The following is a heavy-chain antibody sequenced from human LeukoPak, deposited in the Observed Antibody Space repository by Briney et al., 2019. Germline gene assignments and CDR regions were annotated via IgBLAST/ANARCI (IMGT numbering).Heavy chain of an antibody. CDR2: IKPDGSAK. V-gene: IGHV3-7*05. CDR1: GFTFSNYW. Sequence: PGGSLRLSCVASGFTFSNYWMTWVRQAPGKGLEWVANIKPDGSAKHFVDSVGGRFTISRDNAKDSLYLQMNSLRAEDTAVYYCVRGSSGTVVRGIAWAWFDPLGPGNPGHRLL. J-gene: IGHJ5*02. D-gene: IGHD3-10*01. CDR3: VRGSSGTVVRGIAWAWFDP.